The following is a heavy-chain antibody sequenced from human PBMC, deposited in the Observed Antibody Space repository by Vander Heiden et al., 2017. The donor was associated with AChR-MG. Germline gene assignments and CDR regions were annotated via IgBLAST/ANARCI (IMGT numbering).Heavy chain of an antibody. Sequence: QVQLVQSGAEVKKPGASVKVSCTASGYTFTSSGISWVRQAPGQGLEWMGWISAYNGNTNYAQKLQGRVSMTTDTSTSTAYMELRSLRSDDTAVYYCARDRGRYFEWLLIDSGYYGMDVWGQGTTVTVSS. V-gene: IGHV1-18*01. J-gene: IGHJ6*02. CDR2: ISAYNGNT. D-gene: IGHD3-9*01. CDR3: ARDRGRYFEWLLIDSGYYGMDV. CDR1: GYTFTSSG.